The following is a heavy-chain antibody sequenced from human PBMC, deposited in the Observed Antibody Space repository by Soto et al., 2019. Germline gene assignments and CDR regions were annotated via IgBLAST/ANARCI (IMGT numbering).Heavy chain of an antibody. J-gene: IGHJ1*01. CDR2: IYYSGST. CDR1: GGSISSSSYY. CDR3: AITPPTLPAMIVVVLSGYFQH. D-gene: IGHD3-22*01. V-gene: IGHV4-39*01. Sequence: QLQLQESGPGLVKPSETLSLTCTVSGGSISSSSYYWGWIRQPPGKGLEWIGSIYYSGSTYYNPSLKSRVTISVDTSKNQFSLKLSSVTAADTAVYYCAITPPTLPAMIVVVLSGYFQHWGQGTLVTVSS.